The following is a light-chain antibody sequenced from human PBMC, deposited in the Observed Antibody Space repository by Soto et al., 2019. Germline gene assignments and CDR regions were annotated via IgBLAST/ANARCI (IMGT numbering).Light chain of an antibody. V-gene: IGLV2-23*02. CDR2: EVS. Sequence: QSALTQPASVSGSPGQSITISCTGTSSDVGSYNLVSWYQQHPGKAPKLMIYEVSKRPSGVSNRFSGSKSGNTASLTISGXXXEDEXDYYCCSYAXSSXXGVFGGGTKX. J-gene: IGLJ2*01. CDR1: SSDVGSYNL. CDR3: CSYAXSSXXGV.